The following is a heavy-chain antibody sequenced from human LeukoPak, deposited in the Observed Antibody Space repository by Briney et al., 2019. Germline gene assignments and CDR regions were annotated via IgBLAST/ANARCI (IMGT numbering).Heavy chain of an antibody. CDR2: IYYSGST. Sequence: KSSETLSLTCTVSGGSISSSSYYWGWIRQPPGKGLEWIGSIYYSGSTNYNPSLKSRVTISVDTSKNQFSLKLSSVTAADTAVYYCARVVSDYYGSGKSTTYYFDYWGQGTLVTVSS. CDR1: GGSISSSSYY. CDR3: ARVVSDYYGSGKSTTYYFDY. D-gene: IGHD3-10*01. V-gene: IGHV4-39*07. J-gene: IGHJ4*02.